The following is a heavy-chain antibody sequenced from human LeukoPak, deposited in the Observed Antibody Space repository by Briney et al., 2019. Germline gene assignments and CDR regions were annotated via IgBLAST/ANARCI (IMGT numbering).Heavy chain of an antibody. CDR2: IYPGDSDT. J-gene: IGHJ5*02. CDR3: ARLRAGSNLGFDP. CDR1: GYSLTSYW. D-gene: IGHD2-2*01. V-gene: IGHV5-51*01. Sequence: GESLKISCKGSGYSLTSYWIGWVRQMPGKGLEWMGIIYPGDSDTRYSPSFQGQVTISADKSISTAYLQWSSLKASDTATYYCARLRAGSNLGFDPWGQGTLVTVSS.